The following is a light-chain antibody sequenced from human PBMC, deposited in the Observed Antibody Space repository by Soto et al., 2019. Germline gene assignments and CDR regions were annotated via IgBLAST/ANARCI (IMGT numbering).Light chain of an antibody. CDR2: GAS. CDR3: QQYKSWPPIT. J-gene: IGKJ5*01. V-gene: IGKV3-15*01. CDR1: ENVRTK. Sequence: EIVMTQSPAILSVSPGEGATLSCRASENVRTKVGWYQQKAGQAPSLLIYGASTRATGVPDRFSGTGSGTEFTLTISSLKSEDYAVYYCQQYKSWPPITFGQGTRLEI.